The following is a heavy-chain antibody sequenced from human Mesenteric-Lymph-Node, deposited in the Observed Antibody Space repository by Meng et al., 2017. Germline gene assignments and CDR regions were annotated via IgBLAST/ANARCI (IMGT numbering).Heavy chain of an antibody. CDR1: GFSFRTYG. CDR2: IWPDGSRE. CDR3: ARWLYGSGSFLRAWFDP. V-gene: IGHV3-30*02. J-gene: IGHJ5*02. Sequence: GESLKISCVASGFSFRTYGMHWVRQAPGKGLEWVALIWPDGSREMYVDSMRGRFTISRDNSKNTLFLEVNSLRPEDTAIYYCARWLYGSGSFLRAWFDPWGPGNLVTVSS. D-gene: IGHD3-10*01.